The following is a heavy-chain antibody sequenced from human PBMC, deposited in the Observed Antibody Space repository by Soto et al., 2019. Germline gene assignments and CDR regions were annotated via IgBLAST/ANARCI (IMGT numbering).Heavy chain of an antibody. J-gene: IGHJ6*02. Sequence: RVSCVSIISSSYYWGWIRQPPGKGLEWIGSIHYSGNTYYNPSFKSRVATSLDTSKNQFSLKLSSMTAADTAVYYCTRPFGTTTFYFAMDVWGQG. V-gene: IGHV4-39*01. CDR3: TRPFGTTTFYFAMDV. CDR1: CVSIISSSYY. CDR2: IHYSGNT. D-gene: IGHD1-7*01.